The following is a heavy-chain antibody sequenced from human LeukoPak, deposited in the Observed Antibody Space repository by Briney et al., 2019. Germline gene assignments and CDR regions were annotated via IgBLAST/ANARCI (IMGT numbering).Heavy chain of an antibody. CDR2: VSGGGDIT. Sequence: GGSLRLSCVASGFTFSDYYISWIRHAPGKGLEWLSIVSGGGDITTYADSVKGRFTISRDNTRNSLFLQMNSLRDEDTAVYYCARDMDKLGDYYGMDVWGQGTTVIVSS. D-gene: IGHD3-16*01. J-gene: IGHJ6*02. V-gene: IGHV3-11*01. CDR3: ARDMDKLGDYYGMDV. CDR1: GFTFSDYY.